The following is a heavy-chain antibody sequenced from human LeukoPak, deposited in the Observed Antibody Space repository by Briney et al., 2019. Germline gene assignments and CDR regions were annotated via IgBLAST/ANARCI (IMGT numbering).Heavy chain of an antibody. V-gene: IGHV3-30*02. D-gene: IGHD2-2*02. J-gene: IGHJ4*02. CDR1: GFTFSSYG. Sequence: GGSLRLSCAASGFTFSSYGMHWVRQAPGKGLEWVAVIWYGGSNKYYADSVKGRFTISRDNSKNTLYLQMNSLRAEDTAVYYCAKELRYCSSTSCYREEYYFDYWGQGTLVTVSS. CDR2: IWYGGSNK. CDR3: AKELRYCSSTSCYREEYYFDY.